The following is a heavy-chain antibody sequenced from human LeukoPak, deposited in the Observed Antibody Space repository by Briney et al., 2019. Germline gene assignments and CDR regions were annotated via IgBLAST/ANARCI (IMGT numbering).Heavy chain of an antibody. CDR2: IYYSGST. V-gene: IGHV4-59*01. Sequence: SETLSLTCTVSGGSISSYYWSWIRQPPRKGLEWIGYIYYSGSTNYNPSLKSRVTISVDTSKNQFSLKLSSVTAADTAVYYCAGYRLGRYDSSGYPWGQGTLVTVSS. CDR3: AGYRLGRYDSSGYP. D-gene: IGHD3-22*01. CDR1: GGSISSYY. J-gene: IGHJ5*02.